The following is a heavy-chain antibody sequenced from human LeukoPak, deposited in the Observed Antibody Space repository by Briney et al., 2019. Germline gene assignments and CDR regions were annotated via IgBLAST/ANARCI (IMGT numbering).Heavy chain of an antibody. CDR1: GFTFSSYA. J-gene: IGHJ4*02. CDR3: ARVPVPESERYYFDY. V-gene: IGHV3-30*01. CDR2: ISYDGSNK. Sequence: GGSLRLSCAASGFTFSSYAMHWVRQAPGKGLEWVAVISYDGSNKYYADSVKGRFTNSRDNSKNTLYLQMNSLRAEDTAVYYCARVPVPESERYYFDYWGQGTLVTVSS. D-gene: IGHD2-2*01.